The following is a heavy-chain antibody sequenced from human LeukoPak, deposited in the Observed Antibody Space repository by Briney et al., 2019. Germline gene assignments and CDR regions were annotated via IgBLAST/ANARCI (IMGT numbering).Heavy chain of an antibody. V-gene: IGHV4-61*01. CDR1: GGSVSSGNYY. D-gene: IGHD3-16*01. CDR2: IYYSGST. Sequence: NASETLSLTCTVSGGSVSSGNYYWSWIRQPPGKGLDWIGYIYYSGSTNYNPSLKSRVTISVDTSKNQFSLKLSSVTAADTAVYYCARHSPGGYFGYWGQGTLVTVSS. CDR3: ARHSPGGYFGY. J-gene: IGHJ4*02.